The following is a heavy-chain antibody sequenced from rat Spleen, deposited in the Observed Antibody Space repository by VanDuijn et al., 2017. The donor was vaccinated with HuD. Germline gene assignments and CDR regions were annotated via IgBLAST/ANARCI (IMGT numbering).Heavy chain of an antibody. CDR2: ISAGGGST. V-gene: IGHV5-27*01. Sequence: EVQLVESGGGLVQPGRSLKLSCEASGFIFSNNYMAWVRQAPTKGLEWVAYISAGGGSTYYRDSVKGRFTISRDNAKSTLYLQMDSLRSEDTATYYCVKGSDWFAYWGQGTLVTVSS. J-gene: IGHJ3*01. CDR3: VKGSDWFAY. CDR1: GFIFSNNY.